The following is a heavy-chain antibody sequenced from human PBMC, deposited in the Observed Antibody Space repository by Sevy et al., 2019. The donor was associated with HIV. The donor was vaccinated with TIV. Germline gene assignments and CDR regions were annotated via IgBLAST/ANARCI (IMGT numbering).Heavy chain of an antibody. Sequence: GGSLRLSCAASGFTFSSYAMSWVRQAPGKGLEWVSGIGGSGGSIYYADSVKGRFTISRDNSKNTLYLQMNSLRAEDTAVYCCAKEYMVRGVMPDYWGQGTLVTVSS. J-gene: IGHJ4*02. CDR3: AKEYMVRGVMPDY. CDR1: GFTFSSYA. CDR2: IGGSGGSI. V-gene: IGHV3-23*01. D-gene: IGHD3-10*01.